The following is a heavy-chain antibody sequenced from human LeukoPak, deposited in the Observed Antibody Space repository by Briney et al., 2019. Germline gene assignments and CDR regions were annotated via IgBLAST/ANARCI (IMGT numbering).Heavy chain of an antibody. CDR3: GRDSGSYPRNWFDP. J-gene: IGHJ5*02. CDR2: IIPIFGTA. CDR1: GGTFSSYA. V-gene: IGHV1-69*05. D-gene: IGHD1-26*01. Sequence: SVKVSCKASGGTFSSYAISWVRQAPGQGLEWMGGIIPIFGTANYAQKFQGRVTITTDESTSTAYMELSSLRSEDTAVYYCGRDSGSYPRNWFDPWGQGTLVTVSS.